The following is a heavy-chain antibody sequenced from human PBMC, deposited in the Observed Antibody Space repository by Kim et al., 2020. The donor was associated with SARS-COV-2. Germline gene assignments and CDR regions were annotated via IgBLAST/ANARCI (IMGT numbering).Heavy chain of an antibody. J-gene: IGHJ4*02. Sequence: ASVKVSCKASGYTFTSYYMHWVRQAPGQGLEWMGIINPSGGSTSYAQKFQGRVTMTRDTSTSTVYMELSSLRSEDTAVYYCARERLWFGELFSRGGFDYWGQGTLVTVSS. CDR1: GYTFTSYY. D-gene: IGHD3-10*01. CDR3: ARERLWFGELFSRGGFDY. V-gene: IGHV1-46*01. CDR2: INPSGGST.